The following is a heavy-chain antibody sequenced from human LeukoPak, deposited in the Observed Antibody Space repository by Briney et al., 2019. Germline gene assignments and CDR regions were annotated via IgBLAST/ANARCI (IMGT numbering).Heavy chain of an antibody. V-gene: IGHV3-15*01. Sequence: GGSLRPSCAASGFTFSNAWMSWVRQAPGKGLEWVGLIKTKTDGGTTEYAAPVKGRFTISRDDSKKTLYLEMNSLETEDTAIYYCNTDYNYGENTRFGYWGQGTLVTVSS. CDR3: NTDYNYGENTRFGY. CDR1: GFTFSNAW. D-gene: IGHD3-16*01. CDR2: IKTKTDGGTT. J-gene: IGHJ4*02.